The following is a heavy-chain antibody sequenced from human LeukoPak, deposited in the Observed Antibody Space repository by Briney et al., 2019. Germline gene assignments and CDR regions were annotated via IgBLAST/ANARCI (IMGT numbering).Heavy chain of an antibody. CDR3: SRAEDGIRDFDWLSGNWFDP. V-gene: IGHV4-34*01. Sequence: SETLSLTCAVYGGSFSGYYWSWIRQPPGKGLDWIWEINHSGSTNYNPSLKSRVTISVDTSKNQFSLKLSSVTAADTAVYFFSRAEDGIRDFDWLSGNWFDPWGQGTLVTVSS. CDR2: INHSGST. D-gene: IGHD3-9*01. CDR1: GGSFSGYY. J-gene: IGHJ5*02.